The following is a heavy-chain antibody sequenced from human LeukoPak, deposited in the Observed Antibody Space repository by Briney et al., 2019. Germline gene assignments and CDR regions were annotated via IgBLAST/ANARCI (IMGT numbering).Heavy chain of an antibody. D-gene: IGHD5-18*01. V-gene: IGHV3-48*03. J-gene: IGHJ4*02. CDR3: ARDSYGSPFDY. Sequence: PGGSLSLSCAASGFTFSSYEMNWVRQAPRKGLEWVSYISSSGSTIYYADSVMGRFTISRDNAKNSLYLQMNSLRAEDTAVYYCARDSYGSPFDYWGQGTLVTVSS. CDR1: GFTFSSYE. CDR2: ISSSGSTI.